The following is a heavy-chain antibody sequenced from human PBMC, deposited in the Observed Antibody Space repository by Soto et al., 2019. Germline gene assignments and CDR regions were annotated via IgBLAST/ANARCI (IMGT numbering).Heavy chain of an antibody. CDR3: ARSQGSSTSLDIYYYYYYGMDV. CDR1: GGTFSSYA. CDR2: IIPISETT. V-gene: IGHV1-69*01. Sequence: QVQLVQSGAEVKKPGSSVKVSCKASGGTFSSYAISWVRQAPGQGLEWMGGIIPISETTNYAQKFQGRVTITADESKITGYMELSSARSEDTAVYYCARSQGSSTSLDIYYYYYYGMDVWGQGTTVTVSS. J-gene: IGHJ6*02. D-gene: IGHD2-2*01.